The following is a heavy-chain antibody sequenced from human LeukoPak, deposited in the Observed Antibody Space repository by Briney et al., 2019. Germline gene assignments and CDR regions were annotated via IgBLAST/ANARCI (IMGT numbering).Heavy chain of an antibody. CDR3: AKFGGIPAAGN. J-gene: IGHJ4*02. V-gene: IGHV3-23*01. CDR1: GFTFSSSA. D-gene: IGHD6-13*01. CDR2: ISGSGDST. Sequence: PGGSLRLSCAASGFTFSSSAMSWVRQAPGKGLEWASGISGSGDSTYFADSVKGRFTISRDNSKNMLYLQMNSLRAEDTAVYYCAKFGGIPAAGNWGQGTLVTVSS.